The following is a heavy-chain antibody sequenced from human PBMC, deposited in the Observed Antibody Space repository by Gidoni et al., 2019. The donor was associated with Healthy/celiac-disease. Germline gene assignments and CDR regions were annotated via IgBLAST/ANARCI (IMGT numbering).Heavy chain of an antibody. J-gene: IGHJ4*02. Sequence: QLQLQESGPGLVKPSETLSLTCTVSGGSISSSSYYWGWIRQPPGKGLEWIGSIYYSGSTYYNPSLKSRVTISVDTSKNQFSLKLSSVTAADTAVYYCARLPTSGWHGDYYFDYWGQGTLVTVSS. D-gene: IGHD4-17*01. V-gene: IGHV4-39*01. CDR2: IYYSGST. CDR3: ARLPTSGWHGDYYFDY. CDR1: GGSISSSSYY.